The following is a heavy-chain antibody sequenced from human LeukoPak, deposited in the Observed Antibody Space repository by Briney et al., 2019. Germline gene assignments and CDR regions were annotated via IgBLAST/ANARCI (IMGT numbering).Heavy chain of an antibody. J-gene: IGHJ4*02. D-gene: IGHD1-1*01. Sequence: ASVKVSCKASGYTFTSHHINWVRQTTGQGFEWMGWMNPESGNTDFAQKFQGRFTMTWDTSLSTAYMGLSSLTSDDTAVYYCARGRPTNLNGIYWGQGTLVTVSS. CDR1: GYTFTSHH. V-gene: IGHV1-8*01. CDR2: MNPESGNT. CDR3: ARGRPTNLNGIY.